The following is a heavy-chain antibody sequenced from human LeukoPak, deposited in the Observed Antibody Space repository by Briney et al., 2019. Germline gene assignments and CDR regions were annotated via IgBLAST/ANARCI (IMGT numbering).Heavy chain of an antibody. D-gene: IGHD6-19*01. J-gene: IGHJ4*02. Sequence: PSETLSLTCAVYGGSFSGYYWSWIRQPPGKGLEWIGEINHSGSTHYNPSLKSRVTISVDTSKNQFSLKLSSVTAADTAVYYCASPISGPAPYDYWGQGTLVTVSS. CDR1: GGSFSGYY. CDR2: INHSGST. V-gene: IGHV4-34*01. CDR3: ASPISGPAPYDY.